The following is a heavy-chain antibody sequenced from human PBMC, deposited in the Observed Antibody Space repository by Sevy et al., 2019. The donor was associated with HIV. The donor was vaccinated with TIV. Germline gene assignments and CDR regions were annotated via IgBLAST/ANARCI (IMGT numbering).Heavy chain of an antibody. CDR2: ISGSGGST. Sequence: GGSLRLSCAASGFTFSSYAMSWVRQAPGKGLEWVSAISGSGGSTYYADSVKGRFTISRDNSKNTLYLQMNSLRAEDTAVYYCAKASYYYDSSGNFDYWGQGTLVTVSS. V-gene: IGHV3-23*01. CDR3: AKASYYYDSSGNFDY. CDR1: GFTFSSYA. D-gene: IGHD3-22*01. J-gene: IGHJ4*02.